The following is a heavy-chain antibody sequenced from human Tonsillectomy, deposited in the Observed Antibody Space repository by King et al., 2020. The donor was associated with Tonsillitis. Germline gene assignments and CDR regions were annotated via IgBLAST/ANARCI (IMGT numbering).Heavy chain of an antibody. Sequence: QLQESGPGLVKPSETLSLTCTVSGGPISSYYWSWIRPPPGKGLEWIGYIYYSGSTNYNPSLKSRVTITVDTSKNQFSLKLSSVTAADTAVYYCARAPLGYGDYLPYFDYWGQGTLVTVPS. CDR2: IYYSGST. V-gene: IGHV4-59*01. CDR1: GGPISSYY. J-gene: IGHJ4*02. D-gene: IGHD4-17*01. CDR3: ARAPLGYGDYLPYFDY.